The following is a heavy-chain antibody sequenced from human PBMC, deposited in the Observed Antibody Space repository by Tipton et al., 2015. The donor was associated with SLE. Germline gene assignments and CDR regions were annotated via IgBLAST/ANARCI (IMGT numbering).Heavy chain of an antibody. J-gene: IGHJ2*01. CDR3: ATLTTVPTRYCDL. CDR1: GYTLTESS. D-gene: IGHD4-17*01. V-gene: IGHV1-24*01. Sequence: QSGPEVKKPGASVKVSCKVSGYTLTESSMHWVRQAPGKGLEWLGGFDPEDGETIYAQKFQGSVTITADGSPSTAYMEVSNRRSEDTDVYYCATLTTVPTRYCDLWGRGTLVTVPS. CDR2: FDPEDGET.